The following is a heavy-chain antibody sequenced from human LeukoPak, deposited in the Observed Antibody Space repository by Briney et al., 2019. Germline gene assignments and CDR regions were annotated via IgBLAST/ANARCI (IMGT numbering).Heavy chain of an antibody. CDR3: AREYFLSSDNGGYAFDI. CDR1: GFTFSSYA. D-gene: IGHD3-16*01. J-gene: IGHJ3*02. Sequence: GGSLRLSCAASGFTFSSYAMSWVRQAPGKGLEWVSAISGSGGSTYYADSVKGRFTISRDNAKNSLYLQMNSLRAEDTAVYYCAREYFLSSDNGGYAFDIWGQGTMVTVSS. CDR2: ISGSGGST. V-gene: IGHV3-23*01.